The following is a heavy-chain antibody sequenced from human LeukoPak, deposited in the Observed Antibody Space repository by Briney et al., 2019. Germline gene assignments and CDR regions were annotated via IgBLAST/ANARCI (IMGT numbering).Heavy chain of an antibody. CDR2: IRSSSSYI. J-gene: IGHJ6*02. Sequence: PGGSLRLSCAAFGFTFSIVSTNCDRQPPGRGLEWVSSIRSSSSYIYYADSGKGRSTFSRDNAKNSLYMQMNSLRAEDTAVYYCARGGEPIWDYYGMDVWGQGTTVTVSS. V-gene: IGHV3-21*01. CDR1: GFTFSIVS. D-gene: IGHD3-16*01. CDR3: ARGGEPIWDYYGMDV.